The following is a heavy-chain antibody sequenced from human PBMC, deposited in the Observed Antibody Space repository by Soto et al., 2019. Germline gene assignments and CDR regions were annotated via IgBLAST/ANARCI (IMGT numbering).Heavy chain of an antibody. CDR2: ISYDGSAK. J-gene: IGHJ4*02. V-gene: IGHV3-30*18. Sequence: QVQLVESGGGVVQPGRSLSLSCAASGFSFNRYGMHWVRQAPGKGLDWVAVISYDGSAKYYADAVKGRFTICSDNAKNTLYLHMGRLKAEATAVYYCAKDHRWRVPTSTAPSFDYWGQGSLVTVSS. CDR1: GFSFNRYG. D-gene: IGHD5-12*01. CDR3: AKDHRWRVPTSTAPSFDY.